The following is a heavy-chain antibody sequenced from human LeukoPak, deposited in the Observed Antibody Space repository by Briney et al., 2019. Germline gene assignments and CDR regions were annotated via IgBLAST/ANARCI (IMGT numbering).Heavy chain of an antibody. Sequence: TSVKVSCKASGFTFTSSAMQWVRQARGQRLEWIGWIVVGSGNTNYAQKFQERVTITRDMSTSTAYMELSSLRSEDTAVYYCAAEFGVVFGYYYGSGSSGYGMDVWGQGTTVTVSS. V-gene: IGHV1-58*02. D-gene: IGHD3-10*01. CDR3: AAEFGVVFGYYYGSGSSGYGMDV. CDR2: IVVGSGNT. CDR1: GFTFTSSA. J-gene: IGHJ6*02.